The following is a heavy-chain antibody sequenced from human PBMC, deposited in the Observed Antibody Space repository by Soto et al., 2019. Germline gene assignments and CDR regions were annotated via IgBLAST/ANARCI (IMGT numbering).Heavy chain of an antibody. V-gene: IGHV3-30-3*01. J-gene: IGHJ4*02. Sequence: GSLRLSCAASGFTFSSYAMHWVRQAPGKGLEWVAVISYDGSNKYYADSVKGRFTISRDNSKNTLYLQMNSLRAEDTAVYYCARDPRLDFWSGYLDYWGQGTLVTVSS. CDR3: ARDPRLDFWSGYLDY. CDR2: ISYDGSNK. CDR1: GFTFSSYA. D-gene: IGHD3-3*01.